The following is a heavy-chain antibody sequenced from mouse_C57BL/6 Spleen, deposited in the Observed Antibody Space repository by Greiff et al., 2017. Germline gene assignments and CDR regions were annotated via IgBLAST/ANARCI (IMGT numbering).Heavy chain of an antibody. J-gene: IGHJ2*01. Sequence: QVQLQQPGAELVMPGASVKLSCKASGYTFTSYWMHWVKQRPGQGLEWIGEIDPSDSYTNYNQKFKGKSTLTVDKSSSTAYMQLSSLTSEDSAVYYCARVYYGSRVFDYWGQGTTRTVSS. D-gene: IGHD1-1*01. CDR1: GYTFTSYW. CDR2: IDPSDSYT. V-gene: IGHV1-69*01. CDR3: ARVYYGSRVFDY.